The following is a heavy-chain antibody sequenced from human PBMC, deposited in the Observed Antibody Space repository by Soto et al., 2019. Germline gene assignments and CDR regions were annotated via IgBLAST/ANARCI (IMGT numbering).Heavy chain of an antibody. J-gene: IGHJ6*02. Sequence: QVHLVESGGGLVKPGGSLRLSCAASGFSFSDYYMTWIHQAPGKGLEWVSYMSSSGRTIYYADSVKGRFTISRDNAKSSLYLQMNGLRVEDTAAYYCARYSFGYADVWGQGTTVTVSS. CDR2: MSSSGRTI. CDR3: ARYSFGYADV. D-gene: IGHD3-22*01. V-gene: IGHV3-11*01. CDR1: GFSFSDYY.